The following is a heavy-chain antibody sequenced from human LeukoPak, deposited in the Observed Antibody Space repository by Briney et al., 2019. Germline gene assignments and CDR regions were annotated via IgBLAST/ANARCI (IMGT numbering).Heavy chain of an antibody. Sequence: GASVKVSCKASGGTFSSYAISWVRQAPGQGLEWMGGIIPIFGTANYAQKFQGRVTITADESTSTAYMELSSLRSEDTAVYYCARADRGLYYYYYGMDVWGQGTTVTVSS. D-gene: IGHD3-16*02. CDR2: IIPIFGTA. J-gene: IGHJ6*02. CDR3: ARADRGLYYYYYGMDV. CDR1: GGTFSSYA. V-gene: IGHV1-69*13.